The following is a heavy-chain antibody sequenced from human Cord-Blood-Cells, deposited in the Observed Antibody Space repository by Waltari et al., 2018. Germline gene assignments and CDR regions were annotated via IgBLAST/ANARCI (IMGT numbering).Heavy chain of an antibody. V-gene: IGHV3-30-3*01. CDR3: ARDSSNYFDY. D-gene: IGHD4-4*01. Sequence: QVQLVESVGGVVQPGRSLRLSCAASGFSFSSYAMHWVRQAPGKGLEWVAVISYDGSNKYYADSVKGRFTSSRDNSKNTLYLQMNSLRAEDTAVYYCARDSSNYFDYWGQGTLVTVSS. CDR2: ISYDGSNK. J-gene: IGHJ4*02. CDR1: GFSFSSYA.